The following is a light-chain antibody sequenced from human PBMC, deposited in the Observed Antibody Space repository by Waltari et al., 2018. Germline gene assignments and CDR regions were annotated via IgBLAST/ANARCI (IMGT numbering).Light chain of an antibody. CDR1: QSVSHN. CDR2: SVS. V-gene: IGKV3-15*01. CDR3: QHDYDWSRT. J-gene: IGKJ1*01. Sequence: EILLTQSPSTLSVSPGATATFSSSASQSVSHNLAWSQQIASRSRRLLLYSVSTRAVGVPERFSGSGSGTDFTLTITDLQSEDFAIYFCQHDYDWSRTFGQGTKV.